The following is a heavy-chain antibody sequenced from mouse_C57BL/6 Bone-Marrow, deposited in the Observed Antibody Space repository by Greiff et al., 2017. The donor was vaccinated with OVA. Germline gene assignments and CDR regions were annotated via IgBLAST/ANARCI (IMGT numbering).Heavy chain of an antibody. V-gene: IGHV5-4*01. Sequence: EVQRVESGGGLVKPGGSLKLSCAASGFTFSSYAMSWVRQTPEKRLEWVATISDGGSYTYYPDNVKGRFTISRDNAKNNLYLQMSHLKSEDTAMYYCARDQLGRRDYWGQGTTLTVSS. CDR2: ISDGGSYT. J-gene: IGHJ2*01. D-gene: IGHD4-1*02. CDR3: ARDQLGRRDY. CDR1: GFTFSSYA.